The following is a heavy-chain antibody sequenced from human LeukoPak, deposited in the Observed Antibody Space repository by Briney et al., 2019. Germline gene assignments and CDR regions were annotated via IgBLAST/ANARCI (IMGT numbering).Heavy chain of an antibody. CDR1: GGSISTSNYY. D-gene: IGHD6-19*01. CDR3: AREGRERWLATTWKHFDY. Sequence: SETLSLTCTVSGGSISTSNYYWGWIRQPPGKGLEWIGNIFYSGSTYYSPSLKRRVTISLDTSRNQFSLKLSSVTAADTAVYYCAREGRERWLATTWKHFDYWGQGTLVTVSS. V-gene: IGHV4-39*07. CDR2: IFYSGST. J-gene: IGHJ4*02.